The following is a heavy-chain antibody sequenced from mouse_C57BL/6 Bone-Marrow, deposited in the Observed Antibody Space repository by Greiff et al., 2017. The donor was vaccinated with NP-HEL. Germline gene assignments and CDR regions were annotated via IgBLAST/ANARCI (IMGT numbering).Heavy chain of an antibody. V-gene: IGHV1-72*01. CDR2: LDPNSGGT. Sequence: VQLQQSGAELVKPGASVKLSCKASGYTFTSYWMHWVKQRPGRGLEWIGRLDPNSGGTKYNEKFKSKATLTVDKPSSPAYMQLSSLTSEDSAVYYCASGGPYDGYYRWFAYWGQGTLVAVSA. CDR1: GYTFTSYW. D-gene: IGHD2-3*01. CDR3: ASGGPYDGYYRWFAY. J-gene: IGHJ3*01.